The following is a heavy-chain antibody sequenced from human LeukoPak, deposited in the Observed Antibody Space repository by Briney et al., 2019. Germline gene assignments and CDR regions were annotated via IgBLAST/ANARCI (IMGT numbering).Heavy chain of an antibody. CDR2: ISSSGSTI. CDR1: GFTFSSYE. CDR3: ARDGLPGGYYYYYMDV. J-gene: IGHJ6*03. D-gene: IGHD3-10*01. V-gene: IGHV3-48*03. Sequence: GGSLRLSCAASGFTFSSYEMNWVRQAPGKGLEWVSYISSSGSTIYYADSVKGRFTISRDNAKNSLYLQMNSLRAEDTAVYYCARDGLPGGYYYYYMDVWGKGTTVTVSS.